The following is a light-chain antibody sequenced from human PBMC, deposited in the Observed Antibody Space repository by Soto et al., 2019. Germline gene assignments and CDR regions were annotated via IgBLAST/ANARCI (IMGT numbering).Light chain of an antibody. CDR2: KNN. J-gene: IGLJ1*01. CDR3: AAWDDSLSVSYV. CDR1: SSDVVSYNL. Sequence: QSALTQPASVSGSPGQSITISCTGTSSDVVSYNLVYWYQQLPGTAPKLLIYKNNQRPSGVPDRFSGSKSGTSASLAISGLRSEDEADYYCAAWDDSLSVSYVFGTGTKVTVL. V-gene: IGLV1-47*01.